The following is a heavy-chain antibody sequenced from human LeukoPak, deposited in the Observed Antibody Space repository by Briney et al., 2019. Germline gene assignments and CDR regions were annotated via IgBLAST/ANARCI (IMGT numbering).Heavy chain of an antibody. J-gene: IGHJ4*02. Sequence: PGGSLRLSCVFSGFTFSSYAMSWVRQAPGKGLEWVSSLSGSGGSAYYADFVKGRFTISRDNSKNTLHLQMNSLRAEDTAVYYCAKSLGVGGYTRYKGFDQWGQGTLVTVSS. CDR2: LSGSGGSA. D-gene: IGHD3-16*02. V-gene: IGHV3-23*01. CDR1: GFTFSSYA. CDR3: AKSLGVGGYTRYKGFDQ.